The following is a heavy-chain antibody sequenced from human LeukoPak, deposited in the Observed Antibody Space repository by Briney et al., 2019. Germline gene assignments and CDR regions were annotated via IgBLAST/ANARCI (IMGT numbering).Heavy chain of an antibody. CDR3: ARATYGGPVYYYYMDV. CDR1: GGSFSVYY. D-gene: IGHD4-23*01. V-gene: IGHV4-34*01. Sequence: PSETLSLTCAVYGGSFSVYYWSCIRQPPGKGVEWIGEINHSGSTNYNPSLKSRVTISVDTSKNQFSLKLSSVTAADTAVYYCARATYGGPVYYYYMDVWGKGTTVTVSS. J-gene: IGHJ6*03. CDR2: INHSGST.